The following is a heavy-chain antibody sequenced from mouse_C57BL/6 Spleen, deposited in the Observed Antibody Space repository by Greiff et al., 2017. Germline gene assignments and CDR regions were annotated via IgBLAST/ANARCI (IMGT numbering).Heavy chain of an antibody. J-gene: IGHJ3*01. CDR3: ARGGYYGSSYWFAY. Sequence: VQLQQPGAELVKPGASVKLSCKASGYTFTSYWMQWVQQRPGQGLEWIGEIDPSDSYTNYNQKFKGKATLTVDTSSSTAYMQLSSLTSEDSAVYYCARGGYYGSSYWFAYWGQGTLVTVSA. D-gene: IGHD1-1*01. CDR1: GYTFTSYW. CDR2: IDPSDSYT. V-gene: IGHV1-50*01.